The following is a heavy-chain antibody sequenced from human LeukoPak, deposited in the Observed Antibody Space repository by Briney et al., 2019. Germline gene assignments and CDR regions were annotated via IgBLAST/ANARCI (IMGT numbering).Heavy chain of an antibody. CDR3: ARSPLLMTTVTTTYYYYYGMDV. CDR1: GGSFSGYY. V-gene: IGHV4-34*01. CDR2: INHSGST. Sequence: SETLSLTCAVYGGSFSGYYWSWIRQPPGKGLEWIGEINHSGSTNYNPSLKSRVTISVDTSKNQFSLKLSSVTAADTAVYYRARSPLLMTTVTTTYYYYYGMDVWGQGTTVTVSS. D-gene: IGHD4-17*01. J-gene: IGHJ6*02.